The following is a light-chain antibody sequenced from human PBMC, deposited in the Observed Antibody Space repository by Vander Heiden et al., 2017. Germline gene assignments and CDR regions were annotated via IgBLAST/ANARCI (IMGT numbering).Light chain of an antibody. CDR3: QQRSNWQIT. CDR1: QSVTSY. J-gene: IGKJ5*01. Sequence: ETELTQSPGTLSLSPGERATLSCRASQSVTSYLAWYQQKPGQAPRLLIYDASNRATGIPARFSGSGSGTDFTLTISSLEPEDSAVYYCQQRSNWQITFGQGTRLEIK. CDR2: DAS. V-gene: IGKV3-11*01.